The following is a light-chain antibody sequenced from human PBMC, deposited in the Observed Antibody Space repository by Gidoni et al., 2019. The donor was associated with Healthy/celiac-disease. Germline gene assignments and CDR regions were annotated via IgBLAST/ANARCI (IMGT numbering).Light chain of an antibody. J-gene: IGKJ5*01. CDR3: QHLNSYPQTT. V-gene: IGKV1-9*01. CDR1: QGISSY. CDR2: AAS. Sequence: DIQLTQSPSFLSASVGDRVTITCRASQGISSYLAWYQQKPGKAPKLLIYAASTLQSGVPSRFSCSGSGTEFTLTISSLQPEDFATYYCQHLNSYPQTTFGQGTRLEIK.